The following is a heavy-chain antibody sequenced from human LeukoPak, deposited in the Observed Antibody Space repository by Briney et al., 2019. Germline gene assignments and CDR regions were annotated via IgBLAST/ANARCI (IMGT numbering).Heavy chain of an antibody. CDR2: ISSSSYI. CDR1: GFTVSTYT. Sequence: GGSLRLFCAASGFTVSTYTMNWVRQAPGKGLEWISSISSSSYIYYADSVKGRFTISRDNAKNSLYLQMNSLRAEDTAVYYCAVSYGSGSYYDYWGQGTLVTVSS. CDR3: AVSYGSGSYYDY. J-gene: IGHJ4*02. D-gene: IGHD3-10*01. V-gene: IGHV3-21*01.